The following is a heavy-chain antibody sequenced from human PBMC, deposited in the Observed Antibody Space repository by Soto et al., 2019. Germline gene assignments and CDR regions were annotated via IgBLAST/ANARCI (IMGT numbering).Heavy chain of an antibody. V-gene: IGHV1-18*01. D-gene: IGHD3-16*02. CDR3: ARDPAIDYDYIWGSYRGFDI. CDR1: GYTFTSYG. J-gene: IGHJ3*02. CDR2: ISAYNGNT. Sequence: ASVTVSCKASGYTFTSYGIIWVRQAPGQGLEWMGWISAYNGNTNYAQKLQGRVTMTTDTSTSTAYMELRSLRSDDTAVYYCARDPAIDYDYIWGSYRGFDIWGQGTMVTVSS.